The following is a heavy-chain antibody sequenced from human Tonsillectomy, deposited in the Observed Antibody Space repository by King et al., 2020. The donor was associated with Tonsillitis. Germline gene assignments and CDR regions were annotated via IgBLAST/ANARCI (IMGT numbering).Heavy chain of an antibody. D-gene: IGHD3-10*01. Sequence: VQLVESGGGVVQPGRSLRLSCAASGFTFGSYGMHWVRQAPGKGLEWVAVIWFDESNKYYADSVKGRFTISRDNSKNMLYLQMNSLRAEDTAVYYCATTPPYYYGSGVIEYWGQGTLVTVSS. V-gene: IGHV3-33*01. CDR1: GFTFGSYG. CDR2: IWFDESNK. CDR3: ATTPPYYYGSGVIEY. J-gene: IGHJ4*02.